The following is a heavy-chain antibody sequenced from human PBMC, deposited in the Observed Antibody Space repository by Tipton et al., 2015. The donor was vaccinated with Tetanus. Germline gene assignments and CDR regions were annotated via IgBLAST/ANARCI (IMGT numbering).Heavy chain of an antibody. J-gene: IGHJ4*02. Sequence: PGLVKPSETLALTCTVSGGSLRGGDHYWSWIRQPPGKGLEWIGDIFYSGNSISNPSFRSRVTMSVDTSRTLFSLTLIAVTAADTAVYFCARGLIDDFLGSRIYFDSWGPGTLVTVSS. CDR1: GGSLRGGDHY. V-gene: IGHV4-61*08. CDR2: IFYSGNS. D-gene: IGHD2-8*01. CDR3: ARGLIDDFLGSRIYFDS.